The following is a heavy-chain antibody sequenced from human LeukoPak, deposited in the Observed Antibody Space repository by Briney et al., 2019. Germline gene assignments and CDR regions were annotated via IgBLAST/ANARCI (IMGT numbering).Heavy chain of an antibody. J-gene: IGHJ4*02. CDR2: IYYSGST. CDR3: ARVIVVVPAANYYFDY. D-gene: IGHD2-2*01. V-gene: IGHV4-31*02. CDR1: GFTFSSYS. Sequence: LRLSCAASGFTFSSYSMNWVRQHPGKGLEWIGYIYYSGSTYYNPSLKSRVTISVDTSKNQFSLKLSSVTAADTAVYYCARVIVVVPAANYYFDYWGQGTLVTVSS.